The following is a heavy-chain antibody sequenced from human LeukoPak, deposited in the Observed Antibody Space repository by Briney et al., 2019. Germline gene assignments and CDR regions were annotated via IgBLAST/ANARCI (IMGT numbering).Heavy chain of an antibody. J-gene: IGHJ4*02. CDR3: ARDGPLVYFDY. V-gene: IGHV4-61*02. Sequence: SETLSLTCTVSGNSISSGDNYWSWIRQPAGKGLEWIGRIYTSGSTNYNPSLKSRVTISVDTSKNQFSLKLDSVTAADTAVYYCARDGPLVYFDYWGQGALVTVSS. D-gene: IGHD3-16*02. CDR2: IYTSGST. CDR1: GNSISSGDNY.